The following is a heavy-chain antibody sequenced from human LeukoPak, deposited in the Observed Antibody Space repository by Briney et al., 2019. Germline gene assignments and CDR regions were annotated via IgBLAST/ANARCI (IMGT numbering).Heavy chain of an antibody. Sequence: GESLKISCKGSGYSFTSHWIGWVRQMPGKGLEWMGISNPGYSDIRYSPSFQGQVTISADKSISTAYLQWSSLKASDTAIYYCARHDKGYSGYVTLDYWGQGTLVTVSS. V-gene: IGHV5-51*01. D-gene: IGHD5-12*01. CDR2: SNPGYSDI. CDR1: GYSFTSHW. J-gene: IGHJ4*02. CDR3: ARHDKGYSGYVTLDY.